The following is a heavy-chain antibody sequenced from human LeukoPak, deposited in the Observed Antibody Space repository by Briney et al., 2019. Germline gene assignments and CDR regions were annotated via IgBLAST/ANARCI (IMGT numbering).Heavy chain of an antibody. J-gene: IGHJ6*03. V-gene: IGHV4-4*07. Sequence: LEWIGRIYTSGSTNYNPSLKSRVTISVDRSKNQFSLKLSSVTAADTAVYYCARFSNQAPYYYYYYMDVWGKGTTVTVSS. CDR3: ARFSNQAPYYYYYYMDV. D-gene: IGHD4-11*01. CDR2: IYTSGST.